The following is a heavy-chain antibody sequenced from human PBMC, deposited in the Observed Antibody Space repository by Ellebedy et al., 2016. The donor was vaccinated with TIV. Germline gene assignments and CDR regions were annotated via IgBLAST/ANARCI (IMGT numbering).Heavy chain of an antibody. CDR1: GFTFSSFA. V-gene: IGHV3-30-3*01. CDR3: ARALITMKSFDV. CDR2: ISYDGSNK. D-gene: IGHD3-22*01. J-gene: IGHJ3*01. Sequence: GESLKISCAASGFTFSSFALHWVRQAPGKGLDWVAVISYDGSNKYYADSVKGRFTISRDNSKITLYLQMNSLRTEDTAVYYCARALITMKSFDVWGQGTMVTVSS.